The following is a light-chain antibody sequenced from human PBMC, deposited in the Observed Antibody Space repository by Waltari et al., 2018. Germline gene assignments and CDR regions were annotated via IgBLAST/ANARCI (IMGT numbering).Light chain of an antibody. CDR2: KAS. Sequence: DVQMTQSPSSLSASVGDRVTITCRSSQSISFWVAWYQQKPGKVPKLLISKASILESGVPARFSGSGSVTEFTLTSSSLQPDDFATYYCQQYNTFSSATFGQGTKLEI. V-gene: IGKV1-5*03. CDR1: QSISFW. J-gene: IGKJ2*01. CDR3: QQYNTFSSAT.